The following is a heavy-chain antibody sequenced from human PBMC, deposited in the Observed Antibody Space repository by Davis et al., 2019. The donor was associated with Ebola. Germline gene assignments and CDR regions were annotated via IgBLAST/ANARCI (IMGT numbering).Heavy chain of an antibody. D-gene: IGHD4-17*01. CDR3: ARGPSYDSGVIGAFDI. Sequence: ASVKVSCKASGYTFTRYGISWVRQAPGEGPEWMAWISGHSDNPKFAPKVQDRVTMTTDRSTSTVYLELRSLRSDDTAVYYCARGPSYDSGVIGAFDIWGQGTLVTVSS. CDR1: GYTFTRYG. V-gene: IGHV1-18*01. J-gene: IGHJ3*02. CDR2: ISGHSDNP.